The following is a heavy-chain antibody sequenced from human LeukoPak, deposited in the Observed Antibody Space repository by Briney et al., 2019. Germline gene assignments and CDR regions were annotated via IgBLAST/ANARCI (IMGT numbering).Heavy chain of an antibody. Sequence: PGGSLRLSCAASGFTFSSYDMNWVRQAPGKGLEWVSSISSSSNYIHYADSVKGRFTISRDNAKNSLYLKMNSLRAEDTAVYFCARGTLGAWGWWGQGTLVTVSS. V-gene: IGHV3-21*01. CDR3: ARGTLGAWGW. CDR1: GFTFSSYD. CDR2: ISSSSNYI. J-gene: IGHJ4*02. D-gene: IGHD6-19*01.